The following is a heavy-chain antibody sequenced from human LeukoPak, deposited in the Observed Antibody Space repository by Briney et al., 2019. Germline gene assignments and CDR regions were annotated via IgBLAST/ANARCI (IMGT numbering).Heavy chain of an antibody. V-gene: IGHV4-59*08. CDR3: ARHSDCSGGSCYFPVDY. D-gene: IGHD2-15*01. CDR1: GGSFSSYY. CDR2: IYHSGST. Sequence: NPSETLSLTCAVYGGSFSSYYWSWIRQPPGKGLEWIGYIYHSGSTNYNPSLKSRVTISVDTSKNQFSLKLSSVTAADTAVYYCARHSDCSGGSCYFPVDYWGQGTLVTVSS. J-gene: IGHJ4*02.